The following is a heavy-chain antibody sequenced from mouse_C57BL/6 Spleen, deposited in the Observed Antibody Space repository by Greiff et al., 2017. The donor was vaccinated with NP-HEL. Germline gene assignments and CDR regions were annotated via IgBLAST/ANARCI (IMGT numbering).Heavy chain of an antibody. CDR2: INPSNGGT. CDR1: GYTFTSYW. Sequence: QVQLQQPGTELVKPGASVKLSCKASGYTFTSYWLHWVKQRPGQGLEWIGNINPSNGGTNYNEKFKSKATLTVDKSSSTAYMQLRSRTSEDSAVYYCARGDSSGYPFAYWGQGTLVTVSA. CDR3: ARGDSSGYPFAY. D-gene: IGHD3-2*02. J-gene: IGHJ3*01. V-gene: IGHV1-53*01.